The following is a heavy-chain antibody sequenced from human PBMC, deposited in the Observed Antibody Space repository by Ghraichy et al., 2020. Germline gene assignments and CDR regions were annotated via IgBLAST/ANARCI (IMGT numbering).Heavy chain of an antibody. CDR1: GGSISSGSYY. Sequence: SETLSLTCTVSGGSISSGSYYWSWIRQPAGKGLEWIGRIYTSGSTNYNPSLKSRVTISVDTSKNQFSLKLSSVTAADTAVYYCARDIPGTSGDALYIWVQGTMVTVSS. J-gene: IGHJ3*02. CDR3: ARDIPGTSGDALYI. V-gene: IGHV4-61*02. D-gene: IGHD3-10*01. CDR2: IYTSGST.